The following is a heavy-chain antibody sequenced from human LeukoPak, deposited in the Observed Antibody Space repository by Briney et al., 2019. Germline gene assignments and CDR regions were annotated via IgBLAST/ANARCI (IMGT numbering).Heavy chain of an antibody. D-gene: IGHD1-14*01. Sequence: GRSLRLSCAASGFTFSSYAMHWVRQAPGKGLEWVAVISNDGSYKYYADSVKGRFTMSRDNSKNTVYLQMNSVRVDDTAVYHCARAAGTTTGGMDVWGQGTTVNVCS. V-gene: IGHV3-30-3*01. CDR3: ARAAGTTTGGMDV. CDR1: GFTFSSYA. CDR2: ISNDGSYK. J-gene: IGHJ6*02.